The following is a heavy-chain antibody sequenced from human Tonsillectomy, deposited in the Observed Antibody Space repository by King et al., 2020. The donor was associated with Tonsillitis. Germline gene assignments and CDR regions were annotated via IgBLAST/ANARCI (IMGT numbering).Heavy chain of an antibody. Sequence: EVQLVESGGGLVQPGRSLRLSCAASGYTFDDYAMHWVRQAPGKGLEWVSGISWNSGSIGYADSVKGRFTISRDNAKNSLYLQMNSLRAEDTALYYCAKGSGQWLLIAEYFQHWGQGTLVTVSS. D-gene: IGHD6-19*01. CDR1: GYTFDDYA. J-gene: IGHJ1*01. CDR3: AKGSGQWLLIAEYFQH. CDR2: ISWNSGSI. V-gene: IGHV3-9*01.